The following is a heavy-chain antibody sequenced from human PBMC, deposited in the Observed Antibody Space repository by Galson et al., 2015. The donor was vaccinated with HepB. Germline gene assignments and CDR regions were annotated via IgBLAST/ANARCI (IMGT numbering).Heavy chain of an antibody. CDR3: ARDRLRAGVVVAATPGLGNFDY. CDR1: GYTFTDYY. D-gene: IGHD2-15*01. Sequence: SVKVSCKASGYTFTDYYIHWVRQAPGQGLEWMGRINPNSGDTNYAQKFQGRVTMTRDTSISTAYMELSRLRSDDTAVYYCARDRLRAGVVVAATPGLGNFDYWGQGTLVTVSS. CDR2: INPNSGDT. J-gene: IGHJ4*02. V-gene: IGHV1-2*06.